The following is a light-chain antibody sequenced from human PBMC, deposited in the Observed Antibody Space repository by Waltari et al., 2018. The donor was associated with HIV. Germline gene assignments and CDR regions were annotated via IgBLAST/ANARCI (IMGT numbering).Light chain of an antibody. Sequence: QSALTQPASVSGSLGQSITFSCTGTSSDIGSYNYVSWYQQHPGKAPKIIIYDVTKRPAGVSNRCAGSKSGNTASLTISGLQAEDEADYYCTSFTSSSAWVVGGGTMLTVL. CDR2: DVT. CDR3: TSFTSSSAWV. V-gene: IGLV2-14*03. J-gene: IGLJ3*02. CDR1: SSDIGSYNY.